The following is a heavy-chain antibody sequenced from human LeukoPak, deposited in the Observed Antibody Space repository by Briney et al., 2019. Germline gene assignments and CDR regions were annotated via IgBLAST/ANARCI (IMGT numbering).Heavy chain of an antibody. V-gene: IGHV1-2*02. J-gene: IGHJ5*02. Sequence: ASVKLSCNASGYTFTGNYMHWVRQAPGQGLEWMGWINPNSGGTNYAQKFQGRVSMTRDTSISTAYLELSRLTSDDTAVYYCASSIVVVPAARFRFDPWGQGTLVTVSS. D-gene: IGHD2-2*01. CDR2: INPNSGGT. CDR3: ASSIVVVPAARFRFDP. CDR1: GYTFTGNY.